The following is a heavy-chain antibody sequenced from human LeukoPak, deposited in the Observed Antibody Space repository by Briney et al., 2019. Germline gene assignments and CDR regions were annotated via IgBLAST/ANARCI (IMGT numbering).Heavy chain of an antibody. Sequence: GGTLRLSCAASGLTFSSYAMSWVRQAPGKGLEWVSSISNSGGSTYYADSVKGRFTISRDNSKNTLFLQMNSLRVEDTAVYFCAKDMSYYGGDYWGQGTLVTVSS. J-gene: IGHJ4*02. CDR3: AKDMSYYGGDY. CDR2: ISNSGGST. V-gene: IGHV3-23*01. CDR1: GLTFSSYA. D-gene: IGHD1-26*01.